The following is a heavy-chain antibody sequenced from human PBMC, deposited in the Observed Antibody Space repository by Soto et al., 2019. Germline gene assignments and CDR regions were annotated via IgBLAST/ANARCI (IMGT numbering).Heavy chain of an antibody. CDR3: AKDRSRYYYDSSHDY. CDR1: GFTFSNYG. D-gene: IGHD3-22*01. Sequence: GSLRLSGAASGFTFSNYGMHWVRQAPGKGLEWVGVISYDGSNQYYADSVEGRITISRDNSKNTLYLQVNSLRAEDTAVYYCAKDRSRYYYDSSHDYWGQGT. CDR2: ISYDGSNQ. V-gene: IGHV3-30*18. J-gene: IGHJ4*02.